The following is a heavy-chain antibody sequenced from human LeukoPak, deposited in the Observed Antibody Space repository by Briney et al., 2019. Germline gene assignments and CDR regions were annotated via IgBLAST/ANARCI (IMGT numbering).Heavy chain of an antibody. Sequence: PSETLSLTCTVSGGSISSSSYYWGWVRQPPGKGLEWIGSIYYSGSTYYNPTLKSRVTISVDTSKNQFSLKLSSVTAADTAVYYCARVDPYSSGWYPRYYYYYGMDVWGQGTTVTVSS. CDR2: IYYSGST. CDR1: GGSISSSSYY. CDR3: ARVDPYSSGWYPRYYYYYGMDV. D-gene: IGHD6-19*01. V-gene: IGHV4-39*07. J-gene: IGHJ6*02.